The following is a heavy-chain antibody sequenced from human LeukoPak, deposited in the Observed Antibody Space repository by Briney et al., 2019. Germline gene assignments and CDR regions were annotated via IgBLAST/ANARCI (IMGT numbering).Heavy chain of an antibody. CDR2: IYYSGST. J-gene: IGHJ5*02. D-gene: IGHD3-3*01. V-gene: IGHV4-39*07. CDR1: GGSISCSSYY. Sequence: SETLSLTCTVSGGSISCSSYYWGWIRQPPGKGLEWIGSIYYSGSTYYNPSLKSRVTISVDTSKNQFSLKLSSVTAADTAVYYCARDGYDFTALNWFDPWGQGTLVTVSS. CDR3: ARDGYDFTALNWFDP.